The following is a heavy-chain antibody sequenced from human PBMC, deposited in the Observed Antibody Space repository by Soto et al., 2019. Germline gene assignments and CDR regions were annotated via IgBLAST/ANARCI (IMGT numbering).Heavy chain of an antibody. Sequence: QVQLQESGPGLLKPSETLSLTCSVSGDSIGTYYWSWIRQPPGEGLEWVASIDYSGHTNYNPSLKSRVTISVDTSKNQFSLRVSFVTAADPAVYFCARMSGVATDYWGQGTLVTVSS. CDR3: ARMSGVATDY. CDR2: IDYSGHT. J-gene: IGHJ4*02. D-gene: IGHD1-26*01. CDR1: GDSIGTYY. V-gene: IGHV4-59*01.